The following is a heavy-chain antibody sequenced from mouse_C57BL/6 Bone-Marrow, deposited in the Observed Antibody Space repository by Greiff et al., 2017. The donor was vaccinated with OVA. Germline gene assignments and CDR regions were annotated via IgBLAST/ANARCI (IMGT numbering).Heavy chain of an antibody. V-gene: IGHV7-3*01. Sequence: EVNLVESGGGLVQPGGSLSLSCAASGFTFTDYYMSWVRQPPGKALEWLGFLRNKANGYTTEYSASVTGRFTISRDNSQSSLYLQMNALRAEDSATYYCARSIYYYGSSPYFDYWGQGTTLTVSS. J-gene: IGHJ2*01. CDR2: LRNKANGYTT. D-gene: IGHD1-1*01. CDR1: GFTFTDYY. CDR3: ARSIYYYGSSPYFDY.